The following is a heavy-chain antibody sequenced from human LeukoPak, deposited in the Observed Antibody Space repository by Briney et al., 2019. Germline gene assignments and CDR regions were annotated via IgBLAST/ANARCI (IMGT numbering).Heavy chain of an antibody. Sequence: ASVKVSCKASGYTFTSYYMHWVRQAPGQGLEWMGIINPSGGSTSYAQKFQGRVTMTRDTSTSTVYMELSSLRSEDTAVYYCARDMRGVRTGTSWFDPWGQGTLVTVSS. CDR2: INPSGGST. CDR1: GYTFTSYY. J-gene: IGHJ5*02. CDR3: ARDMRGVRTGTSWFDP. V-gene: IGHV1-46*01. D-gene: IGHD4-17*01.